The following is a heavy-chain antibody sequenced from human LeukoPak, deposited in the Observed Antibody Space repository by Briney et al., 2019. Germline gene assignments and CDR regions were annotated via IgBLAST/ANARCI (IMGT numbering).Heavy chain of an antibody. CDR2: IKQDGSEK. D-gene: IGHD1/OR15-1a*01. J-gene: IGHJ4*02. V-gene: IGHV3-7*01. Sequence: GGSLRLSCAASGFTFSSYWMSWVCQAPGKGLEWVANIKQDGSEKYYVDSVKGRFTISRDNAKNSLYLQMNSLRAEDTAVYYCARDWATMTGTFDYWGQGTLVTVSS. CDR3: ARDWATMTGTFDY. CDR1: GFTFSSYW.